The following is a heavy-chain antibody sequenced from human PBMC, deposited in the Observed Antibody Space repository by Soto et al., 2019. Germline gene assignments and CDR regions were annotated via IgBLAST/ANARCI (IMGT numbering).Heavy chain of an antibody. CDR2: IIPILGIA. Sequence: SVKVSCKASGGPFSSYTISWVRQAPGQGLEWMGRIIPILGIANYAQKFQGRVTITADKSTSSAYMELSSLRSEDTAVYYFASSYCSGGSCYEDAFDIWGQGTMVTVSS. D-gene: IGHD2-15*01. V-gene: IGHV1-69*02. J-gene: IGHJ3*02. CDR3: ASSYCSGGSCYEDAFDI. CDR1: GGPFSSYT.